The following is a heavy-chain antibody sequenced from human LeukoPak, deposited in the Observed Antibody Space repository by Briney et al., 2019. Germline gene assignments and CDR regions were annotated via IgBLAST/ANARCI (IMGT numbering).Heavy chain of an antibody. D-gene: IGHD3-22*01. Sequence: PGRSLSLSCAASGFTFSSYAMHWVRQAPGKGLEWVAFIRYDGSNKYYADSVKGRFTISRDNSKNTLYLQMNSLRAEDTAVYYFDSETHYYDSSGFAFWIWGQGTMVTVSS. CDR2: IRYDGSNK. J-gene: IGHJ3*02. CDR1: GFTFSSYA. V-gene: IGHV3-30*04. CDR3: DSETHYYDSSGFAFWI.